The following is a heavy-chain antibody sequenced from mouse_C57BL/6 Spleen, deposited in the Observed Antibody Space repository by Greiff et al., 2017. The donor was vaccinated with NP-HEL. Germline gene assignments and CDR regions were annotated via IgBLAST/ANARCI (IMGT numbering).Heavy chain of an antibody. CDR3: ARYPGTGFAY. J-gene: IGHJ3*01. CDR2: IRNKANGYTT. CDR1: GFTFTDYY. Sequence: EVKLMESGGGLVQPGGSLSLSCAASGFTFTDYYMSWVRQPPGKALEWLGFIRNKANGYTTEYSASVKGRFTISRDNSQSILYLQMNALRAEDSATYYCARYPGTGFAYWGQGTLVTVSA. V-gene: IGHV7-3*01. D-gene: IGHD4-1*01.